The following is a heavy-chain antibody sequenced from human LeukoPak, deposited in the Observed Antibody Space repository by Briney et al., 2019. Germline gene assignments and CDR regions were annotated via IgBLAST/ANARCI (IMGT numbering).Heavy chain of an antibody. CDR1: GYRFTSYW. CDR3: ATTRGGNYHWDY. V-gene: IGHV5-51*01. Sequence: GASLKISFQGSGYRFTSYWIGWGRPVPGKGVEWMGIMYPLNSDIRYKPSFEGQVTMSADMSIKTAYLQWSSLKASDTAIYYCATTRGGNYHWDYWGQGTLVTVSS. J-gene: IGHJ4*02. CDR2: MYPLNSDI. D-gene: IGHD3-16*01.